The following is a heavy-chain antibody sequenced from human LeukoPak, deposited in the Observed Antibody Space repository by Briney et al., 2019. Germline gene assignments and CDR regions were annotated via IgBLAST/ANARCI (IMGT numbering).Heavy chain of an antibody. V-gene: IGHV4-4*02. J-gene: IGHJ3*02. CDR2: IYHSGST. CDR1: GGSISSSNW. D-gene: IGHD3-9*01. CDR3: ARRGPDILTGYYNGRNAFDI. Sequence: SGTLSLTCAVSGGSISSSNWWSWVRPPPGKGLEWIGEIYHSGSTNYNPSLKSRVTISVDKSKNQFSLKLSSVTAADTAVYYCARRGPDILTGYYNGRNAFDIWGQGTMVTVSS.